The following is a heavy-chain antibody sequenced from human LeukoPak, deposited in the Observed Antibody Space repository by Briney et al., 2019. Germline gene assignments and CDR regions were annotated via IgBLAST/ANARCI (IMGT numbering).Heavy chain of an antibody. CDR2: ISGSGGST. CDR3: AKDFDHGDYGSPPHDY. D-gene: IGHD4-17*01. V-gene: IGHV3-23*01. Sequence: GGSLRLSCAASGFTFSSYAMSWVRQAPGKGLEWVSAISGSGGSTYYADSVKGRFTISRDNSKNTLYLQMNSLRAEDTAVYYWAKDFDHGDYGSPPHDYWGQGPLVTVPS. CDR1: GFTFSSYA. J-gene: IGHJ4*02.